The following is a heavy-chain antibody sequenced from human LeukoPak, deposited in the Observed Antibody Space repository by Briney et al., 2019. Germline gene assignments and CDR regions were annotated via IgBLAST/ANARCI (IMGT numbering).Heavy chain of an antibody. V-gene: IGHV3-23*01. D-gene: IGHD1-7*01. J-gene: IGHJ4*02. CDR2: IGGRSGRT. CDR1: GFTFSSYG. CDR3: AKRGVTETKEFDY. Sequence: GGSLRLSCAASGFTFSSYGMAWVRQAPGKGLDWVSTIGGRSGRTYYADSVKGRFTISRDNSKNTLYLQMNSLRAEDTAVYYCAKRGVTETKEFDYWGQGSLVTVSS.